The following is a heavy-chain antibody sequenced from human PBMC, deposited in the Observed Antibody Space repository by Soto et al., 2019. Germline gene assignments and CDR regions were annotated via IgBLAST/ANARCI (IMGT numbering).Heavy chain of an antibody. D-gene: IGHD1-1*01. V-gene: IGHV3-33*01. CDR3: ARDGSDWKGTYGMDV. Sequence: QVQLVESGGGVVQPGRSLRLSCAASGFTFSTYGIHWVRQAPGKGLEWVAVIWYDGSNKYYPDSVKGRFTISRDDSKNTLYLQMNSLRAEDTAVYYCARDGSDWKGTYGMDVWGQGTTVTVSS. CDR2: IWYDGSNK. CDR1: GFTFSTYG. J-gene: IGHJ6*02.